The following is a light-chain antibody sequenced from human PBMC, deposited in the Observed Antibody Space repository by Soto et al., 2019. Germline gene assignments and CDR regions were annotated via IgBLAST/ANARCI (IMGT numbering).Light chain of an antibody. J-gene: IGKJ4*01. V-gene: IGKV3-20*01. Sequence: EIVLTQSPATLSLSPGERATLSCRASQSVAKNFLAWYQQKPGQAPILLIYGASSKASGIPDRFSGSGSGTDFTLTISRLEPEDFVVFYCHQYASSPLTFGGGTKVEI. CDR2: GAS. CDR3: HQYASSPLT. CDR1: QSVAKNF.